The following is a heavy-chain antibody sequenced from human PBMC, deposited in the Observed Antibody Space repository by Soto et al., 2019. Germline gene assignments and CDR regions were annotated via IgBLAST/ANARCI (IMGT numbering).Heavy chain of an antibody. Sequence: GGSLRLSCAAFGFTFSSYSMNWVRQAPGMGPEWVSYISGSSSVIYYADSVKGRFTISRDNAKNSLYLQMNSLRAEDTAVYYCARARVVYGVPIELDPWGQGTQVTAPQ. D-gene: IGHD2-8*02. V-gene: IGHV3-48*04. CDR1: GFTFSSYS. J-gene: IGHJ5*02. CDR2: ISGSSSVI. CDR3: ARARVVYGVPIELDP.